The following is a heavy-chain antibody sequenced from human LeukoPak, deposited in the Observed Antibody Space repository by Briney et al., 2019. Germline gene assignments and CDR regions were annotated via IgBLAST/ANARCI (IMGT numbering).Heavy chain of an antibody. J-gene: IGHJ4*02. CDR1: GRSLSGYY. CDR2: INHSGST. CDR3: ARGRPLNTYYDILTGEYYFDY. D-gene: IGHD3-9*01. V-gene: IGHV4-34*01. Sequence: SETLSLTCALYGRSLSGYYWSWIRQPPGKGREWIGEINHSGSTNYNPSLKSRVTISVETSKNQFSLKLSSVTAADTAVYYCARGRPLNTYYDILTGEYYFDYWGQGTLVTVSS.